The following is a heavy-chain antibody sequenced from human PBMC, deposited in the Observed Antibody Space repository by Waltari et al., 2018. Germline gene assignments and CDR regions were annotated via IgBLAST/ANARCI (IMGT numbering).Heavy chain of an antibody. V-gene: IGHV3-30-3*01. CDR3: ARDRRTTRIAGVFDY. J-gene: IGHJ4*02. Sequence: QVQLVESGGGVVQPGRSLRLSCAASGFTFSSYAMHWVRQAPGKGLGWVAVISYDGSNKYYADSVKGRFTISRDNSKNTLYLQMNSLRAEDTAVYYCARDRRTTRIAGVFDYWGQGTLVTVSS. CDR2: ISYDGSNK. CDR1: GFTFSSYA. D-gene: IGHD6-13*01.